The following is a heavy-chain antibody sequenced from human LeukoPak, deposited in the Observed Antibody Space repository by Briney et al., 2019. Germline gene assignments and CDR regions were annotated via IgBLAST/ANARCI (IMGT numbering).Heavy chain of an antibody. CDR1: GGTFSSYA. V-gene: IGHV1-69*13. D-gene: IGHD3-10*01. J-gene: IGHJ5*02. Sequence: SVKVSCKASGGTFSSYAISWVRQAPGQGLEWMGGIIPIFGTANYAQKFQGRVTITADESTSTAYMELSSLRSEDTAVYYCARRGVPYYYGSGRTNWFDPWGQGTLVTVSS. CDR3: ARRGVPYYYGSGRTNWFDP. CDR2: IIPIFGTA.